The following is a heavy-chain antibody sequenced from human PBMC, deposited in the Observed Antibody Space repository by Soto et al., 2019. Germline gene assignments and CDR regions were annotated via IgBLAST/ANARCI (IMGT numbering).Heavy chain of an antibody. D-gene: IGHD3-16*01. CDR2: IKPGTSDI. Sequence: PGESLKISCEGAGYKLGSAWIGWVRRKPGKGLEWMGIIKPGTSDIRYSPSFRGQVTISADEAANTAFLQWSSLKTSDTAIYYCARQISFVCDSWGQGTLVTVPQ. CDR1: GYKLGSAW. CDR3: ARQISFVCDS. V-gene: IGHV5-51*01. J-gene: IGHJ4*02.